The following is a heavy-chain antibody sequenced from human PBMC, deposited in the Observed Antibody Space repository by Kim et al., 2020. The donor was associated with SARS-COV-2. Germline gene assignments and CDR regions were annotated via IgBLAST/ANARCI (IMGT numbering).Heavy chain of an antibody. CDR2: ISAYNGNT. J-gene: IGHJ5*02. D-gene: IGHD5-12*01. V-gene: IGHV1-18*01. CDR1: GYTFTSYG. CDR3: ARDFGHSGYDYGWFDP. Sequence: ASVKVSCKASGYTFTSYGISWVRQAPGQGLEWMGWISAYNGNTNYAQKLQGRVTMTTDTSTSTAYMELRSLRSDDTAVYYCARDFGHSGYDYGWFDPWGQGTLVTVSS.